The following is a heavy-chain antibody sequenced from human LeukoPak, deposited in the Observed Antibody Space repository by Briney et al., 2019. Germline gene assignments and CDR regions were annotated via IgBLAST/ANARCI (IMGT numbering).Heavy chain of an antibody. V-gene: IGHV1-2*02. CDR1: GYTFTGYY. CDR3: ARKGGYYDSSGYALDY. CDR2: INPNSGGT. J-gene: IGHJ4*02. Sequence: ASVKVSCKASGYTFTGYYMHWVRQAPGQGLEWMGGINPNSGGTNYAQKFQGRVTMTRDTSISTAYMELSRLRSDDTAVYYCARKGGYYDSSGYALDYWGQGTLVTVSS. D-gene: IGHD3-22*01.